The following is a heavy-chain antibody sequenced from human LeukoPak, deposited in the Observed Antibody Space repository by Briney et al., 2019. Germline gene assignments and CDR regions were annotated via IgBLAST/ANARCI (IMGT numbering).Heavy chain of an antibody. J-gene: IGHJ4*02. D-gene: IGHD2-15*01. CDR3: ARKSGYCSGGSCYRHFDY. V-gene: IGHV4-59*01. Sequence: GSLRLSCAASGFTFSSYSMNWIRQPPGKGLEWIGYIYYSGSTNYNPSLKSRVTISVDTSKNQFSLKLSSVTAADTAVYYCARKSGYCSGGSCYRHFDYWGQGTLVTVSS. CDR2: IYYSGST. CDR1: GFTFSSYS.